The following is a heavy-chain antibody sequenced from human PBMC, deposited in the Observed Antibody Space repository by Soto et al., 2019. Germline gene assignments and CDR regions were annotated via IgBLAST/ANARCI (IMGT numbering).Heavy chain of an antibody. Sequence: ESGGGVVQPGRSLRLSCAASGFTFSSYGMHWVRQAPGKGLEWVAVISYDGSNKYYADSVKGRFTISRDNSKNTLYLQMNSLRAEDTAVYYCASLQLERHEGDAFDIWGQGTMVTVSS. J-gene: IGHJ3*02. CDR2: ISYDGSNK. CDR3: ASLQLERHEGDAFDI. CDR1: GFTFSSYG. V-gene: IGHV3-30*03. D-gene: IGHD1-1*01.